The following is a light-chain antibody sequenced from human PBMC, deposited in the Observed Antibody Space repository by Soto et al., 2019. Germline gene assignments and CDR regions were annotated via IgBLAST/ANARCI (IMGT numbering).Light chain of an antibody. Sequence: ETVLTQSPATLSLSPGERATLSCRASQSIRSSLAWYQQKPGQAPRLLIYDASNRAPGIPARFSGSGSGTDFTLTISSLDPEDFAVYYCQQRSNWPPMYTFGQGTKLEIK. V-gene: IGKV3-11*01. CDR1: QSIRSS. CDR2: DAS. CDR3: QQRSNWPPMYT. J-gene: IGKJ2*01.